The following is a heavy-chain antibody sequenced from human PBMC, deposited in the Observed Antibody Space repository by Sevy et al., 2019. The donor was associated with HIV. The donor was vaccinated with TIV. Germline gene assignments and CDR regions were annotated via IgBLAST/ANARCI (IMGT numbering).Heavy chain of an antibody. V-gene: IGHV1-24*01. J-gene: IGHJ5*02. CDR3: ATMGLRYCSGASCYQGDWFDP. CDR2: SDPQHGET. Sequence: ASVKVSCKVSGYTLSKLSIHWVRQAPGKGLEWMGDSDPQHGETIYAQRFQGRVTMTEDTSTDTAYMELSSLTSEDTAVYYCATMGLRYCSGASCYQGDWFDPWGQGTLVTVSS. CDR1: GYTLSKLS. D-gene: IGHD2-15*01.